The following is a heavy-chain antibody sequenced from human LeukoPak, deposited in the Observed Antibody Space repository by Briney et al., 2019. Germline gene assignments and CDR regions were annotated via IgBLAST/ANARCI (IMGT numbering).Heavy chain of an antibody. J-gene: IGHJ5*02. CDR2: IHTSGST. CDR1: GGSISSYL. D-gene: IGHD2-2*01. CDR3: ARDLPIVVASAAAPGRGWFDP. V-gene: IGHV4-4*07. Sequence: SETLSLTCTVSGGSISSYLWSWIRQPTGKGLEWIGHIHTSGSTNYNPSLKSRVTMSVDTSKNQFSLKLSSVTAADTAVYYCARDLPIVVASAAAPGRGWFDPWGQGTLVTVSS.